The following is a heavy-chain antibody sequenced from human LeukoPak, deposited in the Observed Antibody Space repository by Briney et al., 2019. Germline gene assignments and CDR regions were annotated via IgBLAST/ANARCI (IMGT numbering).Heavy chain of an antibody. J-gene: IGHJ4*02. Sequence: TSETLSLPCAVYGRSLSGYYWSWTRQPPGKGLEWIGEINHSESTNYNPSLKSRVTKSVDTSRNQFSLKLSSVTAADTAVYYCAGRFYDSSGYYIDYWGQGTLVTVSS. CDR2: INHSEST. V-gene: IGHV4-34*01. CDR1: GRSLSGYY. CDR3: AGRFYDSSGYYIDY. D-gene: IGHD3-22*01.